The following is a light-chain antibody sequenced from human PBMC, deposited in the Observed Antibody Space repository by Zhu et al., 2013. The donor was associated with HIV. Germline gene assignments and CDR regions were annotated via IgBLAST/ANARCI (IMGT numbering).Light chain of an antibody. J-gene: IGLJ3*02. CDR1: SSNIVAGYD. Sequence: QSALTQPPSVSGAPGQRVTVSCTGGSSNIVAGYDVHWYQQLPGRAPRLLIYGNNNRPSGVPDRFSASKSGTSASLAITGLQAEDEADYYCQSYDSSLSGSVFGGGTKLTVL. CDR2: GNN. V-gene: IGLV1-40*01. CDR3: QSYDSSLSGSV.